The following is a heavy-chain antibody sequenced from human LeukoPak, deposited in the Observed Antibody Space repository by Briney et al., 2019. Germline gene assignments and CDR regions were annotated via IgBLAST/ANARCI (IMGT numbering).Heavy chain of an antibody. V-gene: IGHV3-23*01. CDR3: ARAEWELLLDY. J-gene: IGHJ4*02. Sequence: GGSLRLSCAASGFVFSSYAMGWVRQAPGKGLEWVSVISGSGDNAYYADSVKGRFTVSRDNSKNTLYLQMGSLRAEDMAVYYCARAEWELLLDYWGQGTLVTVSS. CDR2: ISGSGDNA. D-gene: IGHD1-26*01. CDR1: GFVFSSYA.